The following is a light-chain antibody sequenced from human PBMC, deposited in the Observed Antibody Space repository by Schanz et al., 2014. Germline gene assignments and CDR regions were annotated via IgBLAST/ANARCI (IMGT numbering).Light chain of an antibody. V-gene: IGLV2-14*03. Sequence: QSALTQPASVSGSPGQSITISCTGTSSDVGAYNYVSWYQQYPGKVPKLIIYDVSNRPSGVSNRFSGSKSGNTASLSISGLQAEDEADYYCSSYTGSSTQVFGGGTKLTVL. CDR2: DVS. CDR1: SSDVGAYNY. J-gene: IGLJ3*02. CDR3: SSYTGSSTQV.